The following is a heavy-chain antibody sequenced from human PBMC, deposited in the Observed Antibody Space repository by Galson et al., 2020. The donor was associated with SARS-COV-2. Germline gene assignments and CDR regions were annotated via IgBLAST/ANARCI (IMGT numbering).Heavy chain of an antibody. D-gene: IGHD6-13*01. CDR1: GFTFSTDS. CDR2: ISSSRSTI. Sequence: GESLKISCAASGFTFSTDSMNWFRQAPGKGLEGVSYISSSRSTIYYADSVKGRFTISRDDAKSSLYLQMNSLRADDTAVYYCAREGLGSTYYLDYWGQGTLVTVSS. J-gene: IGHJ4*02. V-gene: IGHV3-48*04. CDR3: AREGLGSTYYLDY.